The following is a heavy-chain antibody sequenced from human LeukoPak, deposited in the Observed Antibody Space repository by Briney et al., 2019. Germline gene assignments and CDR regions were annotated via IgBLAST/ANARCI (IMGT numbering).Heavy chain of an antibody. J-gene: IGHJ6*03. V-gene: IGHV4-59*01. CDR1: GGSISYYY. CDR2: IYYSGST. Sequence: SETLSPTCTVSGGSISYYYWSWIRQPPGKGLEWIGFIYYSGSTNSNPSLKSRVTISVDTSKNQFSLKLSSVTAADTAVYYCARSGEVRGANNYYYYMDVWGKGTTVTISS. D-gene: IGHD3-10*01. CDR3: ARSGEVRGANNYYYYMDV.